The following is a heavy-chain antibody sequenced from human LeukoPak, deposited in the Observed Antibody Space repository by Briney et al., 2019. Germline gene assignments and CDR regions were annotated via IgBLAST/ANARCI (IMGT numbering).Heavy chain of an antibody. CDR3: ARIPFYDYVWGSPYYFDY. CDR2: INHSGST. CDR1: GGSFSGYY. V-gene: IGHV4-34*01. D-gene: IGHD3-16*01. J-gene: IGHJ4*02. Sequence: SETLSLTCAVYGGSFSGYYWGWIRQPPGKGLEWIGEINHSGSTNYNPSLKSRVTISVDTSKNQFSLKLSSVTAADTAVYYCARIPFYDYVWGSPYYFDYWGQGTLVTVSS.